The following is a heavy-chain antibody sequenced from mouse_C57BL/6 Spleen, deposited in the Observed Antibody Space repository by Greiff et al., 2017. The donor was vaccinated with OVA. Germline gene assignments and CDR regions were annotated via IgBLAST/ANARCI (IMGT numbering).Heavy chain of an antibody. J-gene: IGHJ3*01. Sequence: EVKLMESGGGLVQPGESLKLSCESNEYEFPSHDMSWVRKTPEKRLELVAAINSDGGSTYYPDTMERRFIISRDNTKKTLYLQMSSLMSEDTALYYCARRGADYAFAYWGQGTLVTVSA. CDR2: INSDGGST. CDR3: ARRGADYAFAY. V-gene: IGHV5-2*01. D-gene: IGHD2-4*01. CDR1: EYEFPSHD.